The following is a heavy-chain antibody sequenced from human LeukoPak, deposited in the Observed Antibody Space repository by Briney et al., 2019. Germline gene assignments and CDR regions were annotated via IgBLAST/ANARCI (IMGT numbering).Heavy chain of an antibody. V-gene: IGHV4-30-4*01. CDR1: GGSFSGYY. J-gene: IGHJ2*01. CDR3: ASLLRYFDRDWYFDL. D-gene: IGHD3-9*01. CDR2: IYYSGST. Sequence: SETLSLTCAVYGGSFSGYYWSWIRQPPGKGLEWIGYIYYSGSTYYNPSLKSRVTISVDTSKNQFSLKLSSVTAADTAVYYCASLLRYFDRDWYFDLWGRGTLVTVSS.